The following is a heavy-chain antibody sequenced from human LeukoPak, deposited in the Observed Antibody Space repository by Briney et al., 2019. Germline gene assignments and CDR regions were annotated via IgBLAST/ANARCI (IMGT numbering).Heavy chain of an antibody. Sequence: GGSLRLSCAASGFTFSSYAMHWVRQAPGKGLEWVAVISYDGSSKYYADSVKGRFTISRDNSKNTLYLQMNSLRAEDTAVYYCARALPNYDFWSGYRTGGFDYWGQGTLVTVSS. CDR2: ISYDGSSK. J-gene: IGHJ4*02. CDR1: GFTFSSYA. D-gene: IGHD3-3*01. CDR3: ARALPNYDFWSGYRTGGFDY. V-gene: IGHV3-30*04.